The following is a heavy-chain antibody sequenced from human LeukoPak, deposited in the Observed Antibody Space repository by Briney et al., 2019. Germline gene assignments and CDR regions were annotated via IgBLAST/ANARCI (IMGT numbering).Heavy chain of an antibody. D-gene: IGHD3-22*01. CDR2: IYXSGST. J-gene: IGHJ1*01. CDR3: ARDNPHYYDSSGYYPEYFQH. Sequence: IYXSGSTNYHPSLKSRVTMSVDTSKNQFSLKLSSVTAADTAVYYCARDNPHYYDSSGYYPEYFQHWGQGTLVTVSS. V-gene: IGHV4-4*07.